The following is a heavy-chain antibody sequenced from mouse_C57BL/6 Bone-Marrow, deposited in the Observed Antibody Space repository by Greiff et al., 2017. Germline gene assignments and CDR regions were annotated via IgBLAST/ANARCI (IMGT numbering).Heavy chain of an antibody. V-gene: IGHV1-42*01. D-gene: IGHD2-3*01. Sequence: EVKLMESGPELVKPGASVKISCKASGYSFTGYYMNWVKQSPEKSLEWIGEINPSTGGTTYNQKFKAKATLTVDKSSSTAYMQLKSLTSEDSAVYYCARGGWFNFDYWGQGTTLTVSS. J-gene: IGHJ2*01. CDR1: GYSFTGYY. CDR3: ARGGWFNFDY. CDR2: INPSTGGT.